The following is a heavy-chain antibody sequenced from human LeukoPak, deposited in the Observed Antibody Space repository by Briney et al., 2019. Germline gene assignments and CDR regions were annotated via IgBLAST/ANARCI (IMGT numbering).Heavy chain of an antibody. D-gene: IGHD2-15*01. CDR2: ISATGDGT. CDR3: AKTRGYCTGGSCYGDY. J-gene: IGHJ4*02. Sequence: GGSLRLSCAASGFTFSKFAMSWVRQAPGKGLEWVSSISATGDGTYYADSVKGRFTISRDSSKNTVFLQMNSLRAEDTALYYCAKTRGYCTGGSCYGDYWGQGTLVTVSS. V-gene: IGHV3-23*01. CDR1: GFTFSKFA.